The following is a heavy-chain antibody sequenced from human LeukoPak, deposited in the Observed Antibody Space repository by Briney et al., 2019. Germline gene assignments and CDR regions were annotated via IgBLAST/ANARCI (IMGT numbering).Heavy chain of an antibody. Sequence: GGSLRLTCAASGFTISNNYVSWVRQAPGKGLEWVSVIYSGGSTYYADSVKGRFTISRDNSKNTVYLQMNSLRAEDTAVFYCARGLRTKFYFDYWGQGTLVTVSS. CDR1: GFTISNNY. CDR3: ARGLRTKFYFDY. V-gene: IGHV3-66*01. CDR2: IYSGGST. J-gene: IGHJ4*02.